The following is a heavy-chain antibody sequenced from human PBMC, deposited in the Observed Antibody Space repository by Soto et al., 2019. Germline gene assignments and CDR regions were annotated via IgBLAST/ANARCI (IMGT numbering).Heavy chain of an antibody. CDR1: GFTFSSYS. D-gene: IGHD1-1*01. CDR2: ITSSGTTV. CDR3: LRGRINWAYYFDF. Sequence: EVHLVESGGGLVQPGGSLRLSCAASGFTFSSYSLNWVRQAPGKGLEWVSYITSSGTTVYYADSVRGRFTISRDNAKNSLYLQMNTLRYDNSAVYNCLRGRINWAYYFDFWGQGTLVTVSS. J-gene: IGHJ4*02. V-gene: IGHV3-48*02.